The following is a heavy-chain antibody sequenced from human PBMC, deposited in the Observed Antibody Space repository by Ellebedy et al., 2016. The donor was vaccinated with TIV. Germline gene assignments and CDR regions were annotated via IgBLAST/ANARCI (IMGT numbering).Heavy chain of an antibody. J-gene: IGHJ6*02. D-gene: IGHD2-8*02. CDR2: TRYDGNNN. CDR3: AKDRWRYCTATSCYLDYYYGLDV. V-gene: IGHV3-30*02. Sequence: GGSLRLSCAASGFTFSSYGMHWVRQAPGKGLEWVAFTRYDGNNNYYGDSVKDRFTISRDNSKNTVYLAMDSLRAEDTALYYCAKDRWRYCTATSCYLDYYYGLDVWGQGTTVTVSS. CDR1: GFTFSSYG.